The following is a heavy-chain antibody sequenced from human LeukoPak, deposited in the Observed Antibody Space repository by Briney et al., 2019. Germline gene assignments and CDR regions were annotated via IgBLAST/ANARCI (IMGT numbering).Heavy chain of an antibody. CDR2: MNPNSGNT. D-gene: IGHD6-19*01. V-gene: IGHV1-8*01. CDR1: GYTFTSYD. Sequence: GASVKVSCKASGYTFTSYDINWVRQATGQGPEWMGWMNPNSGNTGYAQKFQGRVTMTRNTSISTAYMELSSLRSEDTAVYYCARIGGYSSGWYGAYYYGMDVWGQGTTVTVSS. CDR3: ARIGGYSSGWYGAYYYGMDV. J-gene: IGHJ6*02.